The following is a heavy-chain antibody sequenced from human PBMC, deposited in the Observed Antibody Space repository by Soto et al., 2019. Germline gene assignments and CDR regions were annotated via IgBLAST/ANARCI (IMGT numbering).Heavy chain of an antibody. D-gene: IGHD3-22*01. CDR3: ARDVEHYDSSGYYYRLGYYFDY. V-gene: IGHV4-31*03. J-gene: IGHJ4*02. CDR1: GGSISSGGYY. Sequence: SETLSLTCTVSGGSISSGGYYWSWIRQHPGKGLEWIGYIYYSGSTYYNPSLKSRVTISVDTSKNQFSLKLSSVTAADTAVYYCARDVEHYDSSGYYYRLGYYFDYWGQGTLVTVSS. CDR2: IYYSGST.